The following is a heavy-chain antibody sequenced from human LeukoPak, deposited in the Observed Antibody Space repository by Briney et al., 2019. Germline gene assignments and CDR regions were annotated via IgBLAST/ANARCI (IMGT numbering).Heavy chain of an antibody. D-gene: IGHD2-15*01. Sequence: GASVKASYTASGYTFTAYDMHWGRQSPGHGLEWMGWINPNSGGTIYAHKLQVRVTMTRDTSISTAQIELSRLTSDDTAVYYCARVVNPYSDELGAAYGNWFDPWGQGTLVTVSS. J-gene: IGHJ5*02. V-gene: IGHV1-2*07. CDR1: GYTFTAYD. CDR3: ARVVNPYSDELGAAYGNWFDP. CDR2: INPNSGGT.